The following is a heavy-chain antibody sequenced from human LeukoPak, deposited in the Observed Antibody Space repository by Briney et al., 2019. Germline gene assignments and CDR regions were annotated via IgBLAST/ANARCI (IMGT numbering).Heavy chain of an antibody. D-gene: IGHD7-27*01. CDR2: IYYSGST. J-gene: IGHJ4*02. Sequence: PSETLSLTCTVSGGSISSYYWSWIRQPPGKGLEWIGYIYYSGSTNYNPSLKSRVTISVDTSKNQFSLKLSSVTAADTAVYYCARSDFANWGFHHFDYWGQGTLVTVSS. CDR3: ARSDFANWGFHHFDY. V-gene: IGHV4-59*01. CDR1: GGSISSYY.